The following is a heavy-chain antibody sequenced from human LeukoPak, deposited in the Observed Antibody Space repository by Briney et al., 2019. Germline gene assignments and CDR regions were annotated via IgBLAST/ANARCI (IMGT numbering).Heavy chain of an antibody. Sequence: TGGSLRLSCAASGFTFSSYEMNWVRQAPGKGLEWVSYISSSGSTIYYADAVKGRFTISRDNAKNSLYLQMNSLRAEDTAVYYCARERGYGDYAPYYYYGMDVWGQGTTVTVSS. D-gene: IGHD4-17*01. J-gene: IGHJ6*02. CDR2: ISSSGSTI. CDR3: ARERGYGDYAPYYYYGMDV. V-gene: IGHV3-48*03. CDR1: GFTFSSYE.